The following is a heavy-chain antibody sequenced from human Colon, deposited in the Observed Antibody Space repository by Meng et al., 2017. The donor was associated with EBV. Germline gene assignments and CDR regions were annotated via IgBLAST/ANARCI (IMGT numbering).Heavy chain of an antibody. CDR2: MNQSGST. J-gene: IGHJ4*02. D-gene: IGHD2-15*01. CDR3: ARAWGYCSSGSCRTG. CDR1: GGPSSNFY. V-gene: IGHV4-34*01. Sequence: QVQLQQWGAGLLKPSETLSLTCAVYGGPSSNFYWSWIRQPPGKGLEWIGEMNQSGSTNYNPSLKSRVTISVDASKNQFSLKLSSVTAADTAVYYCARAWGYCSSGSCRTGWGQGTLVTVFS.